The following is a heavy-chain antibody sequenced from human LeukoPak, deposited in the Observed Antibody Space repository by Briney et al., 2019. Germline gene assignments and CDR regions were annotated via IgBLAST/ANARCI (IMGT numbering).Heavy chain of an antibody. CDR3: ASRLSGGY. CDR2: ISSSSSTI. D-gene: IGHD3-10*01. J-gene: IGHJ4*02. CDR1: GFTLSSYS. Sequence: PGGSLRLSCAASGFTLSSYSMNWVRQAPGKGLEWVSYISSSSSTIYYADSVKGRFTISRDNAKNSLYLQMSSRRAEETAVYYCASRLSGGYGSQGTRVTVTA. V-gene: IGHV3-48*01.